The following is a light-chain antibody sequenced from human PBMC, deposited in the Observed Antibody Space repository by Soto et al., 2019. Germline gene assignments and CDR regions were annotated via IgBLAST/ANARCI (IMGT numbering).Light chain of an antibody. Sequence: DIPMTQSPSSLSASVGDRVTITCQATQDISHYLNWYQQKPGKAPKLLIYNASNMETGVQSRFSGSGSGKDFTFTSSSLQHEDIATYYCQQYDILPLPYGGGTKLDIK. CDR2: NAS. CDR1: QDISHY. CDR3: QQYDILPLP. V-gene: IGKV1-33*01. J-gene: IGKJ4*02.